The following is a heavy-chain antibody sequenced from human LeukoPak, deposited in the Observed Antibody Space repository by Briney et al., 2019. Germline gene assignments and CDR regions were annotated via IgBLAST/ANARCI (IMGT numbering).Heavy chain of an antibody. D-gene: IGHD2-2*01. CDR2: ISSSSGYI. J-gene: IGHJ4*02. CDR3: ARDSGYCSSTGCYVHYFDY. Sequence: GGSLRLSCAASGFTFNSYSMNWVRQTPGKGLEWVSSISSSSGYINYADSVKGRFTVSRDNARNSLYLQMNSLRAEDTAVYYCARDSGYCSSTGCYVHYFDYWGQGTLVTVSS. V-gene: IGHV3-21*01. CDR1: GFTFNSYS.